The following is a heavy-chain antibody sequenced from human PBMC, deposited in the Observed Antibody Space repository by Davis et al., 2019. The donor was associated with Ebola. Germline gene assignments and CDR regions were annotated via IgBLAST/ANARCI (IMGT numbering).Heavy chain of an antibody. CDR3: ARGMGLVGADYSFPFDY. CDR2: IIPIFGTA. Sequence: SVKVSCKASGGTFSSYAISWVRQAPGQGLEWMGGIIPIFGTANYAQKFQGRVTITADESTSTAYMELSSLRSEDTAVYYCARGMGLVGADYSFPFDYWGQGTLVTVSS. J-gene: IGHJ4*02. V-gene: IGHV1-69*13. CDR1: GGTFSSYA. D-gene: IGHD4-11*01.